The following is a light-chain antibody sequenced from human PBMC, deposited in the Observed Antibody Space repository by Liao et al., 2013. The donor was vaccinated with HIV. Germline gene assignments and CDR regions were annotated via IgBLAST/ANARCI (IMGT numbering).Light chain of an antibody. CDR1: RLGDKY. Sequence: SYALTQPPSVSVSPGQTASITCSGDRLGDKYTCWYQQKPGQSPVLVIYQDTKRPSGIPERFSGSNSGNTATLTISGTQATDEADYYCQTWDRTTFVFGSGTKVTVL. J-gene: IGLJ1*01. V-gene: IGLV3-1*01. CDR2: QDT. CDR3: QTWDRTTFV.